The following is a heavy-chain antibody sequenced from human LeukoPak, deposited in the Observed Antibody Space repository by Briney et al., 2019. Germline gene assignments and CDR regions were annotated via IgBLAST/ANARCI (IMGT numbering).Heavy chain of an antibody. V-gene: IGHV3-23*01. D-gene: IGHD3-22*01. J-gene: IGHJ4*02. CDR1: GFTFSSYA. CDR2: ISGSGGST. Sequence: GGSLRLSCAASGFTFSSYAMSWVRQAPGKGLEWVSAISGSGGSTYYADSVKGRFTISRENSKNTLYLQMNSLRAEDTAVYYCAKEQSYYDSSGYYHSFDYWGQGTLVTVSS. CDR3: AKEQSYYDSSGYYHSFDY.